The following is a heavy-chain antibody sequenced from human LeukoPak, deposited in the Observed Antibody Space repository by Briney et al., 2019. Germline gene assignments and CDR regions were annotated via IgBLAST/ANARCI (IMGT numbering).Heavy chain of an antibody. CDR2: ISYDGSNK. Sequence: PGGSLRLSCAASGFTFSSCAMHWVRQAPGKGLGWVAVISYDGSNKYYADSVKGRFTISRDNSKNTLYLQMNSLRAEDTAVYYCARGSVYGSGATEIDYWGQGTLVTVSS. V-gene: IGHV3-30-3*01. CDR3: ARGSVYGSGATEIDY. CDR1: GFTFSSCA. J-gene: IGHJ4*02. D-gene: IGHD3-10*01.